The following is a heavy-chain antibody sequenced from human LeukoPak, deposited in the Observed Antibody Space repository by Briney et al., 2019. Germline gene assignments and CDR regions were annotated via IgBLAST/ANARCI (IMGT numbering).Heavy chain of an antibody. CDR3: ARSFHYDSSGYFYYMHV. V-gene: IGHV4-59*01. Sequence: PSETLSLTCTVSGGSIGTYYWSWIRQPPGKGLEWIGYIYYSGSTTYNPSLRSRVTISTDTPRNQLTLKLSSVTAADTAVYYCARSFHYDSSGYFYYMHVWGKGTTVTVSS. D-gene: IGHD3-22*01. CDR2: IYYSGST. J-gene: IGHJ6*03. CDR1: GGSIGTYY.